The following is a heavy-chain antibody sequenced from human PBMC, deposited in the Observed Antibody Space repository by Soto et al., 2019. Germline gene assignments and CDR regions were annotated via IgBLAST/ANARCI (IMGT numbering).Heavy chain of an antibody. D-gene: IGHD6-19*01. CDR2: IFYSGST. V-gene: IGHV4-59*01. CDR1: GGCINGYF. J-gene: IGHJ4*02. Sequence: SETLSLTCTVSGGCINGYFWTWIRQPPGKGLEWIGYIFYSGSTNYNPSLKSRVSISLHTSKNQFSLKLNSVTAADTAVYYCARGVDRQWADYWGQGTLVTVP. CDR3: ARGVDRQWADY.